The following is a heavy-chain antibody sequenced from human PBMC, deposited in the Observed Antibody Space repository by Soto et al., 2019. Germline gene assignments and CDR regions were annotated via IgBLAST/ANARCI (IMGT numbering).Heavy chain of an antibody. Sequence: QVQLVQSGAEVKKSGASVKVSCKAPGYTFTSSDINWVRQATGHGLEWMGWMNPNTGNTGYTQRFQGRVTMTRNISITTTYMELSSLRSDDTAVYYCARGRIVGAAFDYWGQGTLVTVSS. D-gene: IGHD1-26*01. CDR3: ARGRIVGAAFDY. J-gene: IGHJ4*02. CDR1: GYTFTSSD. CDR2: MNPNTGNT. V-gene: IGHV1-8*01.